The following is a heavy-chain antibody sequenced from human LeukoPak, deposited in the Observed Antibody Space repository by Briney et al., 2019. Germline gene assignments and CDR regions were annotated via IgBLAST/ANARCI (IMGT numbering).Heavy chain of an antibody. V-gene: IGHV1-69*13. CDR2: IIPIFGTA. Sequence: SVKVSCKASGGTFSSYAISWVRQAPGQGLEWMGGIIPIFGTANYAQKFQGRVTITADESTSTAYMELSSLRSEDTAVYYCAREYRKNYYGSGSYYLGRCWFDPWGQGTLVTVSS. CDR1: GGTFSSYA. D-gene: IGHD3-10*01. J-gene: IGHJ5*02. CDR3: AREYRKNYYGSGSYYLGRCWFDP.